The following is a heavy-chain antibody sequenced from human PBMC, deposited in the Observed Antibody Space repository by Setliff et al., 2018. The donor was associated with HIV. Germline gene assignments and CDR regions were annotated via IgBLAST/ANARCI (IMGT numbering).Heavy chain of an antibody. D-gene: IGHD3-22*01. Sequence: ASVKVSCKTSGYTFTIYSIHWVRQAPGQSLEWMGWINVGKGDTKYAQELQGRITLTTDTSANTAYMELSSLRSDDTAVYFCARGEGIVVVTAPHYYYMDFWGKGTTVTVSS. CDR3: ARGEGIVVVTAPHYYYMDF. CDR1: GYTFTIYS. CDR2: INVGKGDT. J-gene: IGHJ6*03. V-gene: IGHV1-3*01.